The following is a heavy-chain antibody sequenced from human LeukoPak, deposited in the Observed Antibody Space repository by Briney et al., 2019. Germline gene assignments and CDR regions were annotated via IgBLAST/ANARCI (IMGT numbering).Heavy chain of an antibody. CDR3: ARLTYDAAIGYAFDI. V-gene: IGHV1-2*06. Sequence: EASVKVSCKASGYTFTGYYMHWVRQAPGQGLEWMGRINPNSGGTNYAQKFQGRVTMTRDTSISTAYMELSRLRSDDTAVYYCARLTYDAAIGYAFDIWGQGTMVTVSS. CDR1: GYTFTGYY. J-gene: IGHJ3*02. CDR2: INPNSGGT. D-gene: IGHD3-22*01.